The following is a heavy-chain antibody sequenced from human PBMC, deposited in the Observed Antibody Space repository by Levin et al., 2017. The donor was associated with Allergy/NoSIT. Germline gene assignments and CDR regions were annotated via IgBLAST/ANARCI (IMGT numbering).Heavy chain of an antibody. D-gene: IGHD4-17*01. J-gene: IGHJ4*02. CDR1: GGSISSSSYY. Sequence: SETLSLTCTVSGGSISSSSYYWGWIRQPPGKGLEWIGSIYYSRNTYYNPSLKSRVTISVDTSKNQFSLKLSSVTAADTAVYYCARHLSRRYGDYVDDFDYWGQGTLVTVSS. V-gene: IGHV4-39*01. CDR3: ARHLSRRYGDYVDDFDY. CDR2: IYYSRNT.